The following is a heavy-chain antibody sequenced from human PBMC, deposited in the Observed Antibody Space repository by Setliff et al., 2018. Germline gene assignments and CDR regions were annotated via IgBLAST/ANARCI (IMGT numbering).Heavy chain of an antibody. CDR3: ARAYCSGVTCYEGTFDI. CDR2: VYSSGNT. Sequence: SETLSLTCTVSGGSISSGDVYWSWIRQPAGKGLEWIGRVYSSGNTNYNPSLESRVTISVDTSKNQFSLKLNSVTAADTAVYYCARAYCSGVTCYEGTFDIWGQGTRVTVSS. V-gene: IGHV4-61*02. D-gene: IGHD2-15*01. CDR1: GGSISSGDVY. J-gene: IGHJ3*02.